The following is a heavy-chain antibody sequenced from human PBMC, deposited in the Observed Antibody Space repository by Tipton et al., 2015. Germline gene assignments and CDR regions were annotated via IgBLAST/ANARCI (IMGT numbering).Heavy chain of an antibody. CDR1: GFTFDDYG. J-gene: IGHJ4*02. CDR3: AREGSSWYFGVY. Sequence: SLRLSCAASGFTFDDYGMTWVRQVPGKGLEWVAGIDWNGGRTGYADSVKGRFIISRDNAQNPLFLQMNSLTAEDTAFYYCAREGSSWYFGVYWGQGTLVNVSP. CDR2: IDWNGGRT. V-gene: IGHV3-20*04. D-gene: IGHD6-13*01.